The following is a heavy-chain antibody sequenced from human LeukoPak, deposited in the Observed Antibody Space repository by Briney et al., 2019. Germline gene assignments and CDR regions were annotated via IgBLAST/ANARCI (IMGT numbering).Heavy chain of an antibody. D-gene: IGHD2-21*02. V-gene: IGHV3-66*02. CDR2: IYSGGGK. CDR1: GFTVSSNY. J-gene: IGHJ3*02. Sequence: GGSLRLSWAAAGFTVSSNYMSWVRQAPGKGLEWVSVIYSGGGKDYADSVKGRFTISRNNSKTTLYLQMNSLRAEDTAVYYWARAAGVTASHNAFDIWGQGTMVTVSS. CDR3: ARAAGVTASHNAFDI.